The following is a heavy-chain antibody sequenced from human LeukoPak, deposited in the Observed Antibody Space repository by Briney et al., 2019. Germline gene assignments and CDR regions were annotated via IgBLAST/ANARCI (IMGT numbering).Heavy chain of an antibody. J-gene: IGHJ5*02. CDR3: ARGRKLRYFDWLPNLNNWFDP. Sequence: GGSLRLSCAASGFTLSSYAMSWVRQAPGKGLEWVSATSSSDAGTYYAESVRGRFTISRDNSKNTLFLQMNSLRAEDAAVYYCARGRKLRYFDWLPNLNNWFDPWGQGTLVTVSS. CDR1: GFTLSSYA. CDR2: TSSSDAGT. V-gene: IGHV3-23*01. D-gene: IGHD3-9*01.